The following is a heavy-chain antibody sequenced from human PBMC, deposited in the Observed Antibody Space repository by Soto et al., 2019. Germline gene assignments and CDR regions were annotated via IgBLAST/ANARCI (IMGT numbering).Heavy chain of an antibody. CDR2: ISYDGSNK. CDR3: AKDLLRPGRAYGMDV. V-gene: IGHV3-30*18. Sequence: QVQLVESGGGVVQPGRSLRLSCAASGFTFSSYGMHWVRQAPGKGLEWVAVISYDGSNKYYADSVKGRFTISRDNSXXTLYLHMNSLRVEDTAVYYCAKDLLRPGRAYGMDVWGQGTTVTVSS. J-gene: IGHJ6*02. CDR1: GFTFSSYG.